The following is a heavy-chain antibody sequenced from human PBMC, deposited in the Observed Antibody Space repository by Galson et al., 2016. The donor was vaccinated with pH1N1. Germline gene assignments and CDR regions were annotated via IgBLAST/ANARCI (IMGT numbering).Heavy chain of an antibody. CDR1: GYSFSSYW. CDR2: LYPDDSDI. CDR3: ARYSGSFFFDY. J-gene: IGHJ4*02. Sequence: QSGAEVNKPGESLKISCQVSGYSFSSYWVAWVRQMPGRGLEWMANLYPDDSDIKYSPSFEGQVTISADKSISTAYLQWSSLKASDTAMYYCARYSGSFFFDYWGQGTLVTVSS. V-gene: IGHV5-51*01. D-gene: IGHD1-26*01.